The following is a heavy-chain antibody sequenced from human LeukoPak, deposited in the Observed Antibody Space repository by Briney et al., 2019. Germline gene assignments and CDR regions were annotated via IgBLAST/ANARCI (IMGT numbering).Heavy chain of an antibody. D-gene: IGHD4-11*01. V-gene: IGHV3-48*01. CDR2: ISSSSSTI. J-gene: IGHJ6*03. CDR3: ARDIMGGVTTGNYMDV. Sequence: GGSLRLSCAASGFTFSSYSMNWVRQAPGMGLEWVSYISSSSSTIYYADSVKGRFTISRDNAKNSLYLQMNSLRADDTAVYYCARDIMGGVTTGNYMDVWGKGTTVTFSS. CDR1: GFTFSSYS.